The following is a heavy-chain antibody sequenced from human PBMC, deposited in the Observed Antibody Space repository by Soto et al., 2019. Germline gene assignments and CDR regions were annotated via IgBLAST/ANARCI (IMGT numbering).Heavy chain of an antibody. J-gene: IGHJ4*02. CDR3: ARGSDCSSTSCYIEAGLDY. D-gene: IGHD2-2*02. CDR2: IIPIFGTA. CDR1: GGTFSSYA. V-gene: IGHV1-69*13. Sequence: SVKVSCKASGGTFSSYAISWVRQAPGQGLEWMGGIIPIFGTANYAQKFQGRVTITADESTSTAYMELSSLRSEDTAVYYCARGSDCSSTSCYIEAGLDYWGQGTLVTVSS.